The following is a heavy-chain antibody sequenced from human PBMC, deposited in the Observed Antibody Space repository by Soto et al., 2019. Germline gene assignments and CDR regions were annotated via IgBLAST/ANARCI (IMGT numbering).Heavy chain of an antibody. CDR2: IDGSGGIT. D-gene: IGHD3-10*01. CDR3: VKNSGWFNT. Sequence: LRLSCAASGFTFGTTDMSWVRQAPGEGLEWVSTIDGSGGITYYADSVKGRFTISRDNSRNTVYLQMSSLRGDDTALYYCVKNSGWFNTWGQGALVTVSS. CDR1: GFTFGTTD. V-gene: IGHV3-23*01. J-gene: IGHJ5*02.